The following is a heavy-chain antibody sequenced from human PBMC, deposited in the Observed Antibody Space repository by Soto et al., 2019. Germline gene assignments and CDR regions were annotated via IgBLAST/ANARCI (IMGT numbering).Heavy chain of an antibody. Sequence: QVQLQQWGAGLLKPSETRSLTCAVYGGAFSGYYWSWIRQPPGKGLAWIGESNHSGSTNYNPSLKRRVTISVDTSKNQFSLKLRSVTAADTAVYYCATIGVRGATYYFGYWGQGTLVTVSS. CDR1: GGAFSGYY. V-gene: IGHV4-34*01. J-gene: IGHJ4*02. D-gene: IGHD3-10*01. CDR2: SNHSGST. CDR3: ATIGVRGATYYFGY.